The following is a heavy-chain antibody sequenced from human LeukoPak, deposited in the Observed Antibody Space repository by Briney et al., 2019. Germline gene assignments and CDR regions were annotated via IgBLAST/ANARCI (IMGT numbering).Heavy chain of an antibody. CDR2: INHSGSP. D-gene: IGHD6-19*01. J-gene: IGHJ4*02. V-gene: IGHV4-34*01. CDR3: ARGSSGSPFDY. Sequence: PSETLSLTCAVYGGSIRGYYWSWIRQPPGKGLEWIGEINHSGSPNYNPSLESRVTISEDTSKNHFSLMLRSVTAADTAVYYCARGSSGSPFDYWGQGALVTVSS. CDR1: GGSIRGYY.